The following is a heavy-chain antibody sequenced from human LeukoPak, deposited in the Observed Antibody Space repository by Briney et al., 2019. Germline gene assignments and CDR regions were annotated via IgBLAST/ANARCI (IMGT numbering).Heavy chain of an antibody. CDR3: ALAPNSNWFDF. V-gene: IGHV4-59*02. D-gene: IGHD2-8*01. J-gene: IGHJ5*01. CDR1: GDSASNFY. Sequence: SETLSLTCTVSGDSASNFYWNWIRQSPGKGLEWIGNIHYSGSSVYNPSLKSRVTISIDTSRRQFFLKLNSVTAADTAVYFCALAPNSNWFDFWGPGTLVTVSS. CDR2: IHYSGSS.